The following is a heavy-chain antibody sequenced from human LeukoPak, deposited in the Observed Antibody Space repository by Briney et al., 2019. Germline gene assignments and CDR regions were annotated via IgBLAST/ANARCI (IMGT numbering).Heavy chain of an antibody. CDR2: ISSSGSTI. V-gene: IGHV3-11*01. J-gene: IGHJ4*02. CDR3: ARGPDILTGFDY. Sequence: GGSLRLSCAASGFTFSDYYMNWIRQAPGKGLECISYISSSGSTIYYADSVKGRFTISRDNAKNSLYLQMNSLRAEDTAVYYCARGPDILTGFDYWGQGTLVTVSS. D-gene: IGHD3-9*01. CDR1: GFTFSDYY.